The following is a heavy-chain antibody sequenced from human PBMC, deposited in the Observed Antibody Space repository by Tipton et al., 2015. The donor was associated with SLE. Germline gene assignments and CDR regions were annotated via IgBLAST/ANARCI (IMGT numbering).Heavy chain of an antibody. CDR3: ARYCGSATCLGFWFS. CDR2: VYYSGTT. D-gene: IGHD2-2*01. CDR1: GGSFSDSF. V-gene: IGHV4-34*10. Sequence: TLSLTCAVYGGSFSDSFWNWIHQPPGKGLEWIGSVYYSGTTYYNSSLKSRVTMSVDTSKNQFSLRLNSVTAADTAVYYCARYCGSATCLGFWFSWGQGTLVTVSS. J-gene: IGHJ5*02.